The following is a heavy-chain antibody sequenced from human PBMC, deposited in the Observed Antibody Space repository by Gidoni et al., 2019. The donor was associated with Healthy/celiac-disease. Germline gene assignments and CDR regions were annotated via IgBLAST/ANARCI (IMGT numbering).Heavy chain of an antibody. D-gene: IGHD3-3*01. CDR3: AKGDYYDFWSGYFPEYYYYYYGMDV. CDR2: SRGSGGST. Sequence: EVQLLESGGGLVQPGVSLRLSCAAYGFPFRSYAMSWVRPAPGKGLEWVAGSRGSGGSTYYADSVKGRSTSSRDNSKNTLYLQMNSLRAEDTAVYYCAKGDYYDFWSGYFPEYYYYYYGMDVWGQGTTVTVSS. J-gene: IGHJ6*02. V-gene: IGHV3-23*01. CDR1: GFPFRSYA.